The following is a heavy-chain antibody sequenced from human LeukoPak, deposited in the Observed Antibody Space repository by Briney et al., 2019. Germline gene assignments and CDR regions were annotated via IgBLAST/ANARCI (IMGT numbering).Heavy chain of an antibody. Sequence: ASVKVSCKASGYTFTSYYMHWVRQAPGQGLEWMGIINPSGGSTSYAQKFQGRVTMTRDTSTSTVYMELSSLRSEDTAVYYCATTGKGIAAAGTHYYYYGMDVWGQGTTVTVSS. CDR3: ATTGKGIAAAGTHYYYYGMDV. CDR1: GYTFTSYY. J-gene: IGHJ6*02. D-gene: IGHD6-13*01. V-gene: IGHV1-46*01. CDR2: INPSGGST.